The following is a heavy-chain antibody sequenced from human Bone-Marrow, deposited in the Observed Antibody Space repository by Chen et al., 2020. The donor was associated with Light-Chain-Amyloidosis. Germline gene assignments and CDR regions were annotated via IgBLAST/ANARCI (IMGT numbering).Heavy chain of an antibody. CDR2: NYPDDSDA. D-gene: IGHD5-12*01. CDR1: GYTFPNYW. V-gene: IGHV5-51*01. Sequence: GYTFPNYWIGWVRQMPGKGLEWMGVNYPDDSDARYSPSFEVQVTISADKSITTAYLQWRSLKASDTAMYYCARRRDGYNFDYWGQGTLVTVSS. J-gene: IGHJ4*02. CDR3: ARRRDGYNFDY.